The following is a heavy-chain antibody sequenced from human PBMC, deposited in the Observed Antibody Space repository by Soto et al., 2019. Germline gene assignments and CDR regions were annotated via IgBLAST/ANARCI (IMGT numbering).Heavy chain of an antibody. Sequence: QVQLVESGGGVVQPGTSLRLSCAASGFLFRNYAMHWVRQSPAKGLEWLAVISFDGANIFHAGAAKGRFTISRDNSKQTLYLQLDSLRPEDTGVYFCARDPYGGYIFDSWGQGTQVTLSS. CDR3: ARDPYGGYIFDS. CDR1: GFLFRNYA. J-gene: IGHJ4*02. V-gene: IGHV3-30-3*01. CDR2: ISFDGANI. D-gene: IGHD5-12*01.